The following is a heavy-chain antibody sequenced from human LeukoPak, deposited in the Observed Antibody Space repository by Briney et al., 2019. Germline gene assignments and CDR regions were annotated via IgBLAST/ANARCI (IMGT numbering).Heavy chain of an antibody. Sequence: GGSLRLSCAASGFTFSSYSMNWVRQAPGKGLEWVSSISSSSSYIYYADSVKGRFTISRDNAKNSLYLQMNSLRAEDTAVYYCARDRPLSSGSYAPDYWGQGTLVTVSS. CDR1: GFTFSSYS. CDR2: ISSSSSYI. CDR3: ARDRPLSSGSYAPDY. J-gene: IGHJ4*02. D-gene: IGHD1-26*01. V-gene: IGHV3-21*01.